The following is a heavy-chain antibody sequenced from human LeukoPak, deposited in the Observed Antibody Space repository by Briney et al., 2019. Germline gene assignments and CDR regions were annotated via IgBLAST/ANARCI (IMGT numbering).Heavy chain of an antibody. V-gene: IGHV1-18*01. Sequence: ASVKVSCKASGYSFTNFGISWVRQAPGQGLEWMGWINIYNGNTNYAQKLQGRVTMTTDTSTSTAYMELRSLRSDDTAMYYCARGLSPLPVGPFDYWGQGTLVTVSS. CDR1: GYSFTNFG. J-gene: IGHJ4*02. CDR2: INIYNGNT. D-gene: IGHD1-14*01. CDR3: ARGLSPLPVGPFDY.